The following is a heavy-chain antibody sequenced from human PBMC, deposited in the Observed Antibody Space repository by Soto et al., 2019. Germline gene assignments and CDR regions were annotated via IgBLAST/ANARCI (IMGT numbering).Heavy chain of an antibody. D-gene: IGHD6-19*01. CDR2: INHSGST. CDR3: ARRPGIPLARRTRFDY. Sequence: QVQLQQWGAGLLKPSETLSLTCAVYGGSFSGYYWSWIRQPPGKGLEWIGEINHSGSTNSNPSLKRRVTISVDPSKNQFSLQLSSVTAADTAVYYCARRPGIPLARRTRFDYWGQGTLVTVSS. V-gene: IGHV4-34*01. J-gene: IGHJ4*02. CDR1: GGSFSGYY.